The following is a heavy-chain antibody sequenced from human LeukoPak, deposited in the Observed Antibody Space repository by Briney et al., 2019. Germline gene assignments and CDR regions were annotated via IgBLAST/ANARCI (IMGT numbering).Heavy chain of an antibody. D-gene: IGHD1-20*01. CDR3: ARTKGDGRFNWNYFDY. CDR1: GFTFGSYS. Sequence: GGSLRLSCAASGFTFGSYSMNWVRQAPGKGLEWVSCISSSSDNMYYADSVKGRFTISRDNAKNSLYLQMNSLRAEDTAVYYCARTKGDGRFNWNYFDYWGQGTLATVSS. CDR2: ISSSSDNM. V-gene: IGHV3-21*01. J-gene: IGHJ4*02.